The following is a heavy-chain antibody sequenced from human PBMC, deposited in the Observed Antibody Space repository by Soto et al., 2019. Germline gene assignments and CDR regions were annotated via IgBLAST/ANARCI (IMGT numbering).Heavy chain of an antibody. V-gene: IGHV4-31*03. CDR1: GDPISSGGNY. CDR2: IYHSGTT. CDR3: AREATTIFGVVKVSGNWFDS. J-gene: IGHJ5*01. D-gene: IGHD3-3*01. Sequence: SETLSLTCTVSGDPISSGGNYWSWIRQRPGKGLERIGFIYHSGTTQYNPSLKSRVTLSVDTSKNQFSLKLTSVTAADTALYYCAREATTIFGVVKVSGNWFDSWGQGTLVTVSS.